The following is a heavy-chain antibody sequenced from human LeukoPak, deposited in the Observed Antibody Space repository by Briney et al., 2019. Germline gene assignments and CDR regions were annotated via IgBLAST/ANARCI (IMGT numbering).Heavy chain of an antibody. CDR1: GGSISSGSYY. CDR2: IYTSGST. J-gene: IGHJ4*02. D-gene: IGHD3-22*01. V-gene: IGHV4-61*02. Sequence: SETLSLTCTVSGGSISSGSYYWSWIRQPAGKGLEWIGRIYTSGSTNYNPSLKSRVTLSVDTSKNQFSLKLSSVTAADTAVYYCARDFYYDGSGYSDYWGQGTLVTVSS. CDR3: ARDFYYDGSGYSDY.